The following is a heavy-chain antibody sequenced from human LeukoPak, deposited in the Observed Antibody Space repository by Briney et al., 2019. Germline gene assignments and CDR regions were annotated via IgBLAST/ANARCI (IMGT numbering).Heavy chain of an antibody. CDR3: ARDSSLTAAGYFDY. CDR2: IYYSGST. D-gene: IGHD6-13*01. V-gene: IGHV4-59*01. Sequence: PSETLSLTCTVSGGSISSYYWSWIRQPPGKGLEWIGYIYYSGSTNYNPSLKSRVTISVDTPKNQFSLKLSSVTAADTAVYYCARDSSLTAAGYFDYWGQGTLVTVSS. J-gene: IGHJ4*02. CDR1: GGSISSYY.